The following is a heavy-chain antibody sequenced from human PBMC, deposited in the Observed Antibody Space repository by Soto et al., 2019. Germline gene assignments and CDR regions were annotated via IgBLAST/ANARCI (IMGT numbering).Heavy chain of an antibody. CDR2: ISAYNGNT. CDR1: GYTFTSYG. Sequence: QVQLVQSGAEVKKPGASVKVSCKASGYTFTSYGISWVRQSAGQGLEWMGWISAYNGNTNYAQKLQGRVTMTTDTSTSTAYMELRSLRSDDTAVYYCARDGVDTATGYYYGMDVWGQGTTVTVSS. V-gene: IGHV1-18*01. D-gene: IGHD5-18*01. CDR3: ARDGVDTATGYYYGMDV. J-gene: IGHJ6*02.